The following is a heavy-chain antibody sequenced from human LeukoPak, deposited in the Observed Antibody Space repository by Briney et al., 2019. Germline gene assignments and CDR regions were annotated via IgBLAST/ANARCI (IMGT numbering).Heavy chain of an antibody. J-gene: IGHJ4*02. CDR2: IYHTGST. Sequence: SETLSLTCAVSGYSISSTYYWGWFRQSPGKGLEWIGTIYHTGSTYYSSSLKSRLTISIDSSKNHFSLNLSSVTAAATAVYYCARMSGNDYGDYWGQGTLVTVSS. CDR3: ARMSGNDYGDY. CDR1: GYSISSTYY. D-gene: IGHD3-10*01. V-gene: IGHV4-38-2*01.